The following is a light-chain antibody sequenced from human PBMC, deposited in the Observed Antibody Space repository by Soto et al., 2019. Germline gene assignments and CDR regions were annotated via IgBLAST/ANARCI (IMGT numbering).Light chain of an antibody. J-gene: IGKJ2*01. CDR1: QTISRF. CDR2: AAS. Sequence: DLQMTQSPSSLSASVGDRVTITCRASQTISRFLSWYQKKPGKAPKLLIYAASTLQPGVPSRFSGSGSGTDFTLTIRSLHPEDFATYYCQQSYSGLYTFGQGTQLEIK. CDR3: QQSYSGLYT. V-gene: IGKV1-39*01.